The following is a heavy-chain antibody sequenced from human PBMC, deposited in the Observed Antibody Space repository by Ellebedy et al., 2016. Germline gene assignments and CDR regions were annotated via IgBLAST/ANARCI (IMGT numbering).Heavy chain of an antibody. CDR2: INPNSGGT. CDR3: ARDLDYYDSSARWGVWYFDY. Sequence: ASMKVSCXASGYTFTGYYMHWVRQAPGQGLEWMGWINPNSGGTNYAQKFQGRVTMTRDTSISTAYMELSRLRSDDTAVYYCARDLDYYDSSARWGVWYFDYWGQGTLVTVSS. V-gene: IGHV1-2*02. D-gene: IGHD3-22*01. CDR1: GYTFTGYY. J-gene: IGHJ4*02.